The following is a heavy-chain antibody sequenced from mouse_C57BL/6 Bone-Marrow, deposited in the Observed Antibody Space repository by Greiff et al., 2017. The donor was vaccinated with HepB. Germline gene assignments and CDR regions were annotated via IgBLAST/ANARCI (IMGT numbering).Heavy chain of an antibody. CDR2: IYPSDSET. CDR1: GYTFTSYW. V-gene: IGHV1-52*01. J-gene: IGHJ1*03. Sequence: VQLQQPGAELVRPGSSVKLSCKASGYTFTSYWMHWVKQRPIQGLEWIGNIYPSDSETHYNQKFKDKATLTVDKSSSTACMQLSSLTSEDSAVYYCATLCYGSSYGYFDVWGTGTTVTVSS. D-gene: IGHD1-1*01. CDR3: ATLCYGSSYGYFDV.